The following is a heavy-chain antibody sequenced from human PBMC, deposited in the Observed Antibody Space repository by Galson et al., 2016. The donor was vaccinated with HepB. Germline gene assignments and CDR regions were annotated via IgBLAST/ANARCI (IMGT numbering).Heavy chain of an antibody. V-gene: IGHV3-48*01. CDR2: ISPTTTTI. CDR3: ARVAFQVTTSFDV. Sequence: SLRLSCAASGYNFNIYSLTWVRRAPGKGLEWISYISPTTTTIYYADSVKDRFTVSRDSATNSQFLHMTNLRVEDTAFYYCARVAFQVTTSFDVWGRGALVTVSS. CDR1: GYNFNIYS. D-gene: IGHD1-1*01. J-gene: IGHJ4*02.